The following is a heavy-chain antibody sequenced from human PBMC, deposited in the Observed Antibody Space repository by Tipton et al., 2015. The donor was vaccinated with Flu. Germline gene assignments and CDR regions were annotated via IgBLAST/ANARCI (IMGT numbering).Heavy chain of an antibody. Sequence: TLSLTCTVSGGSISSSSHYWGWIRQAPGRGLEWVGSIYYTGYPYYNSSLKSRLAMSIDTSKKQFSLRLTSMTAADTAIYYCAKVMFGWVESWAQGIPVTVSS. D-gene: IGHD3-10*02. CDR2: IYYTGYP. CDR3: AKVMFGWVES. V-gene: IGHV4-39*07. CDR1: GGSISSSSHY. J-gene: IGHJ5*01.